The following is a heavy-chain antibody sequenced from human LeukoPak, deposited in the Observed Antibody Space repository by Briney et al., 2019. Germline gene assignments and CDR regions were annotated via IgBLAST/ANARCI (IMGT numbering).Heavy chain of an antibody. CDR1: GFTFDDYA. V-gene: IGHV3-9*01. CDR2: ISWNSGSI. J-gene: IGHJ4*02. Sequence: PGGSLRLSCAASGFTFDDYAMHWVWQAPGKGLEWVSGISWNSGSIGYADSVKGRFTISRDNAKNSLYLQMNSLRAEDTALYYCAKSHFGVVRYYFDYWGQGTLVTVSS. CDR3: AKSHFGVVRYYFDY. D-gene: IGHD3-3*01.